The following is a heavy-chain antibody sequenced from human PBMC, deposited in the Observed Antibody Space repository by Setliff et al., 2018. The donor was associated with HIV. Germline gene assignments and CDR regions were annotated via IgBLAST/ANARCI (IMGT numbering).Heavy chain of an antibody. CDR1: GYAFTMYG. D-gene: IGHD3-10*01. Sequence: GASVKVSCKASGYAFTMYGITWVRQAPGQGLEWMGWISGYNVKTNYAQNFQGRVTMTTDTSTSTAYMEVRSLRYHDTAVYYCARDDPIRKEVASGLDYWGQGTLVTVSS. J-gene: IGHJ4*02. CDR3: ARDDPIRKEVASGLDY. V-gene: IGHV1-18*01. CDR2: ISGYNVKT.